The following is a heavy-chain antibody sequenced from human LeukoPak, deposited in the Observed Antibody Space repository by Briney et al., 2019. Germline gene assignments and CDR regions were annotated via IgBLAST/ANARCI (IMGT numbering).Heavy chain of an antibody. CDR1: GYTFSDYD. V-gene: IGHV1-8*01. D-gene: IGHD2-21*01. Sequence: ASVKVSCKASGYTFSDYDVNWLRQAPGQGLEWMGWMNPTSGDTGYAQKFQGRVTMTRSMSKNTAYMELSRLRSEDTAVYFCARVVMKAFYYYYMDVWGKGTTIIISS. CDR3: ARVVMKAFYYYYMDV. J-gene: IGHJ6*03. CDR2: MNPTSGDT.